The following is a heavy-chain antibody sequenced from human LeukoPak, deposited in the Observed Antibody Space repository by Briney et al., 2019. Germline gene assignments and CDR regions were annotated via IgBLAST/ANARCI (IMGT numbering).Heavy chain of an antibody. D-gene: IGHD4-17*01. Sequence: ASVKVSCKASGYTFTSYDINWVRQATGQGLEWMGWMNPNSGNTGYAQKFQDRVTITRDRSMSTAYMELSSLRSEDTAMYYCAMAEYGDYGLDYWGQGTLVTVSS. CDR1: GYTFTSYD. J-gene: IGHJ4*02. CDR3: AMAEYGDYGLDY. V-gene: IGHV1-8*01. CDR2: MNPNSGNT.